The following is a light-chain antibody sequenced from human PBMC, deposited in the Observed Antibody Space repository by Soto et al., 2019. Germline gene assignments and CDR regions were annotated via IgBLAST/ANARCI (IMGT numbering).Light chain of an antibody. CDR1: NIGSKN. CDR3: QVWDSSTARV. J-gene: IGLJ3*02. Sequence: SYELTQPLSVSVALGQTARITCGGNNIGSKNVHWYQQKPGQAPVLVIYRDSNRPSGIPERFSGSNSENTATLTISGAQAGDEADDYCQVWDSSTARVFGGGTKLTVL. CDR2: RDS. V-gene: IGLV3-9*01.